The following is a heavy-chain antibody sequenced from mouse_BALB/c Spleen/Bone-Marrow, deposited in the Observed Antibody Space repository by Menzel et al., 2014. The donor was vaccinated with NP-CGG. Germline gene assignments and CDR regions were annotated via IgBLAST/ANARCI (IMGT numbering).Heavy chain of an antibody. D-gene: IGHD1-1*01. J-gene: IGHJ4*01. CDR3: ARQITTVDYAMDY. Sequence: VKLMESGAELAKPGASVKMSCKASGYTFTSYWLHWVKQRPGQGLEWIGYTNPSTGYTEYNQKFKDKATLTADKSSSTAYMQLSSLTSEDSAVYYCARQITTVDYAMDYWGQGTSVTVSS. V-gene: IGHV1-7*01. CDR2: TNPSTGYT. CDR1: GYTFTSYW.